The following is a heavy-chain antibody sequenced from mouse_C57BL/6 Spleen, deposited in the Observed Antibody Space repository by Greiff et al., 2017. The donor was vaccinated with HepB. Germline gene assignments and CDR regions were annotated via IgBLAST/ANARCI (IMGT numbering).Heavy chain of an antibody. D-gene: IGHD2-2*01. V-gene: IGHV1-82*01. CDR3: AREEVVTTFDY. Sequence: VQLQQSGPELVKPGASVKISCKASGYAFSSSWMNWVKQRPGKGLEWIGRIYPGDGDTNYNGKFKGKATLTADKSSSTAYMQLSSLTSEDSAVYFCAREEVVTTFDYWGQGTTLTVSS. J-gene: IGHJ2*01. CDR1: GYAFSSSW. CDR2: IYPGDGDT.